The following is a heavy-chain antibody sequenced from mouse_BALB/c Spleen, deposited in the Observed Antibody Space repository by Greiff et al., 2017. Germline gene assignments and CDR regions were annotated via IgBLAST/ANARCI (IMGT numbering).Heavy chain of an antibody. CDR3: TRVRYGNYVYYYAMDY. V-gene: IGHV1-5*01. Sequence: EVQLQQSGTVLARPGASVKMSCKASGYTFTSYWMHWVKQRPGQGLEWIGAIYPGNSDTSYNQKFKGKAKLTAVTSTSTAYMELSSLTNEDSAVYYCTRVRYGNYVYYYAMDYWGQGTSVTVSS. CDR1: GYTFTSYW. CDR2: IYPGNSDT. J-gene: IGHJ4*01. D-gene: IGHD2-10*02.